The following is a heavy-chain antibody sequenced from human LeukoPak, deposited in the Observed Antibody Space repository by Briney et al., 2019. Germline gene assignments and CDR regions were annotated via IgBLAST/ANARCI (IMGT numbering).Heavy chain of an antibody. Sequence: ASVKVSCKASGYTFTSYYMHWVRQAPGQGLEWVGIINPSGGSTSYAQKFQGRVTMTRDTSTSTVYMELSSLRSEDTAVYYCASVDYGSGSYAAFDIWGQGTMVTVSS. D-gene: IGHD3-10*01. CDR3: ASVDYGSGSYAAFDI. CDR1: GYTFTSYY. J-gene: IGHJ3*02. CDR2: INPSGGST. V-gene: IGHV1-46*01.